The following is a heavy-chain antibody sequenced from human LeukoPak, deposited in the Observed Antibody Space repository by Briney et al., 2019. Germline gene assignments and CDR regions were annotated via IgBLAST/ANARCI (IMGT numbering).Heavy chain of an antibody. CDR2: IIPIFGTA. CDR3: ASCNYYDSSGYYQYYFDY. Sequence: GASVKLSCKASGGTFSSYAISWVRQAPGQGLEWMGGIIPIFGTANYAQKFQGRVTITTDESTSTAYMELSSLRSEDTAVYYCASCNYYDSSGYYQYYFDYWGQGKLVTVSS. CDR1: GGTFSSYA. D-gene: IGHD3-22*01. J-gene: IGHJ4*02. V-gene: IGHV1-69*05.